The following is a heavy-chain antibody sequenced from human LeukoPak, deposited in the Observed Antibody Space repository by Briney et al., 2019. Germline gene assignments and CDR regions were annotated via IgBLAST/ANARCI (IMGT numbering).Heavy chain of an antibody. J-gene: IGHJ4*02. V-gene: IGHV1-24*01. CDR1: GYTLTELS. D-gene: IGHD3-22*01. Sequence: ASVKVSCKVSGYTLTELSMHWVRQAPGKGLEWMGGFDPEDGETIYAQKFQGRVTMTEDTSTDTAYMELSSLRSEDTAVYYCATGGGDFGYDSSGYDYWGQGTLVTVSS. CDR2: FDPEDGET. CDR3: ATGGGDFGYDSSGYDY.